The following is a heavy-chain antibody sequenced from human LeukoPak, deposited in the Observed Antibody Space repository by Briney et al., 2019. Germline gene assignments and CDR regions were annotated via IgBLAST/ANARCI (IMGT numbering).Heavy chain of an antibody. CDR3: ASGDVAVTNNFDF. D-gene: IGHD4-17*01. Sequence: ASVKVSCKASGYTFTSYDINWVRQATGQGLEWMGWMNPNSGYTYSVQKFQGRVTMTRNTSISTAYMELSSLRSEDTAMYYCASGDVAVTNNFDFWGQGTLVTVSS. CDR1: GYTFTSYD. J-gene: IGHJ4*02. CDR2: MNPNSGYT. V-gene: IGHV1-8*01.